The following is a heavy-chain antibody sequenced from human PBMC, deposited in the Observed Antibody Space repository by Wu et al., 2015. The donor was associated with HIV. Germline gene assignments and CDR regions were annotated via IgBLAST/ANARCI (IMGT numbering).Heavy chain of an antibody. D-gene: IGHD3-10*01. CDR3: ARQNYYGSGSYFSWFDP. CDR2: MNPNSGNT. J-gene: IGHJ5*02. CDR1: GYTFTSYD. Sequence: QVQLVQSGAEVKKPGASVKVSCKASGYTFTSYDINWVRQATGQGLEWMGWMNPNSGNTGYAQKFQGRVTMTRNTSISTAYMELSSLRSEDTAVYYCARQNYYGSGSYFSWFDPWAREPWSPSPQ. V-gene: IGHV1-8*01.